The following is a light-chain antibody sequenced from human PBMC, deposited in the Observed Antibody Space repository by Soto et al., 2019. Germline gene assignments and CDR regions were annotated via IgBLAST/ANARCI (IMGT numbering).Light chain of an antibody. CDR1: SSDVGGYNY. CDR2: EVT. Sequence: QSVLTQAPSASGSPGQSVTIACTGTSSDVGGYNYVSWYQQHPGEAPKLMVYEVTKRPSGVPDRFSGSKSGNTASLTVSGLQDEDEADYYCSSYAGSNNLVFGGGTKLTVL. CDR3: SSYAGSNNLV. V-gene: IGLV2-8*01. J-gene: IGLJ3*02.